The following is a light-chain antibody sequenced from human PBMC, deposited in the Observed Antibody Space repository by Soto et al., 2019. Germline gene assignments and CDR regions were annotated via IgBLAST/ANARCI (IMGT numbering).Light chain of an antibody. Sequence: QSVLTQPRSVSGSPGQSVTISCTGTSSDVGGYNYVSWYQQHPGKAPKLMIYDVSKRPSGVPDRFSGSKSGNTASLAISGLQSEDEADYYCAGWDDSLNGYVFGTGTKVTVL. CDR1: SSDVGGYNY. CDR3: AGWDDSLNGYV. V-gene: IGLV2-11*01. CDR2: DVS. J-gene: IGLJ1*01.